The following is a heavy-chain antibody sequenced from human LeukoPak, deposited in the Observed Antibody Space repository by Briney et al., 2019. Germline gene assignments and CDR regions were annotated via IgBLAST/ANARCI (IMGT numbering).Heavy chain of an antibody. CDR3: VRGITGTTSDFDY. Sequence: ASVKVSCKASGYTFTGYYMHWVRQAPGQGLEWMGWINPNSGGTNYAQKFQGRVTMTRDTSISTAYMELSRLRSDDTAVYYCVRGITGTTSDFDYWGQGTLVTVSS. CDR2: INPNSGGT. J-gene: IGHJ4*02. D-gene: IGHD1-7*01. V-gene: IGHV1-2*02. CDR1: GYTFTGYY.